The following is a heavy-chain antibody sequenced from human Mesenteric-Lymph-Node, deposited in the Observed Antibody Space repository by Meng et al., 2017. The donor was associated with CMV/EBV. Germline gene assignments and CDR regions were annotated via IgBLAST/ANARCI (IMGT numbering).Heavy chain of an antibody. D-gene: IGHD6-13*01. Sequence: LRRGGYSWHWLRQRPGTGLECIEYIYYSGPTYYSPSLQRRVSISVDTSQNQFSLRLNSLTAADTAVYYCARGLFSSNWYRREVPDYWGQGTLVTVSS. V-gene: IGHV4-31*02. CDR3: ARGLFSSNWYRREVPDY. CDR2: IYYSGPT. J-gene: IGHJ4*02. CDR1: LRRGGYS.